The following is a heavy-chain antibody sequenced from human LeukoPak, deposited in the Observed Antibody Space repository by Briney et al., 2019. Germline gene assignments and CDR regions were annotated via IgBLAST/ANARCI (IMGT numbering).Heavy chain of an antibody. CDR3: AKDRSSSWSFDY. V-gene: IGHV3-30*18. J-gene: IGHJ4*02. Sequence: QSGGSLRLSCAASGFTFSSSGMHWARQAPGKGLEWVAVISYDGSHRYYADSVKGRFTISRDDSKNTLYLEMNSLRAEDTAVYYCAKDRSSSWSFDYWGQGTLVTVSS. CDR1: GFTFSSSG. D-gene: IGHD6-13*01. CDR2: ISYDGSHR.